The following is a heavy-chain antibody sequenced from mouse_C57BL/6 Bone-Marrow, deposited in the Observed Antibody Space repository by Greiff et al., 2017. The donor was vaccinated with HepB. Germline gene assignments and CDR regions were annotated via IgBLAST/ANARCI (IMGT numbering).Heavy chain of an antibody. J-gene: IGHJ2*01. Sequence: LQQSGGGLVQPGGSMKLSCVASGFTFSNYWMNWVRQSPEKGLEWVAQIRLKSDNYATHYAESVKGRFTISRDDSKSSVYLQMNNLRAEDTGIYYCTDYYGSSSYFDYWGQGTTLTVSS. V-gene: IGHV6-3*01. CDR1: GFTFSNYW. D-gene: IGHD1-1*01. CDR3: TDYYGSSSYFDY. CDR2: IRLKSDNYAT.